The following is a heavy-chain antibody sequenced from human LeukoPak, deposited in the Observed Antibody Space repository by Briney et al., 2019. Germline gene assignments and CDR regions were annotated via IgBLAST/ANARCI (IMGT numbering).Heavy chain of an antibody. Sequence: GGSLRLSCTVSGFTVSSNSMSWVRQAPGKGLERVSFIYSDNTHYSDSVKGRFTISRDNSKNTLYLQMNSLRAEDTAVCYCARRAGAYSHPYDYWGQGTLVTVSS. J-gene: IGHJ4*02. CDR1: GFTVSSNS. CDR3: ARRAGAYSHPYDY. CDR2: IYSDNT. V-gene: IGHV3-53*01. D-gene: IGHD4/OR15-4a*01.